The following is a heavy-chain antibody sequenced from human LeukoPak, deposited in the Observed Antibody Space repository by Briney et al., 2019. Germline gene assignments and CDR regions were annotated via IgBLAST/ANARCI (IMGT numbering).Heavy chain of an antibody. CDR3: AKDGYCSSTSCLTP. CDR2: ISYDGSNK. Sequence: GGSLRLPCAASGFTFSSYGMHWVRQAPGKGLEWVAVISYDGSNKYYADSVKGRFTISRDNSKNTLYLQMNSLRAEDTAVYYCAKDGYCSSTSCLTPWGQGTLVTVSS. CDR1: GFTFSSYG. D-gene: IGHD2-2*03. V-gene: IGHV3-30*18. J-gene: IGHJ5*02.